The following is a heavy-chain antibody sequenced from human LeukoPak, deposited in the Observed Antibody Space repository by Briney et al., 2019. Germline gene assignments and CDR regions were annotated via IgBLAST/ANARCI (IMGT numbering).Heavy chain of an antibody. V-gene: IGHV4-39*07. CDR1: GGSISSSSYY. D-gene: IGHD5-18*01. Sequence: SETLSLTCTVSGGSISSSSYYWGWIRQPPGKGLEWIGSIYYSGSTYYNPSLKSRVTISVDTSKNQFSLKLSSVTAADTAEYYCVPNPEYSYPKEWGQGTLVTVSS. J-gene: IGHJ4*02. CDR3: VPNPEYSYPKE. CDR2: IYYSGST.